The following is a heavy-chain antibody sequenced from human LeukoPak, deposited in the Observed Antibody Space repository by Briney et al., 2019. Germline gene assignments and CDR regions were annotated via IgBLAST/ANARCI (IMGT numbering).Heavy chain of an antibody. D-gene: IGHD6-13*01. CDR1: GFIFSSYA. CDR3: ARVIRAAAGKGYFDY. J-gene: IGHJ4*02. CDR2: ISGSGGST. V-gene: IGHV3-23*01. Sequence: PGGSLRLSCATSGFIFSSYAMSWVRQAPGKGLEWASAISGSGGSTYPADSVKGRFTISRDSSKNTLYLQMNSLRAEDTAIYYCARVIRAAAGKGYFDYWGQGALVTVSS.